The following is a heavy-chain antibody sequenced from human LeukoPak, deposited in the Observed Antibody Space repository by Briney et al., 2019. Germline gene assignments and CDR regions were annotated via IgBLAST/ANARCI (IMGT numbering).Heavy chain of an antibody. Sequence: GSLRLSCAASGFTFSSHWMHWIRQAPGKGLVWVSRINSDGSGTIYADSVKGRFTISRDNAKNTLDLQMNSLRAEDTAVYYCARGEKSWINGFDLWGQGTLVTVSS. CDR3: ARGEKSWINGFDL. CDR2: INSDGSGT. CDR1: GFTFSSHW. D-gene: IGHD2-8*01. J-gene: IGHJ4*02. V-gene: IGHV3-74*01.